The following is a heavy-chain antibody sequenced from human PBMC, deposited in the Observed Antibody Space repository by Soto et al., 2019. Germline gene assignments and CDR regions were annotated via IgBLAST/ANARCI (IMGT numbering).Heavy chain of an antibody. Sequence: SQTLSLTCTVSGGSISSSSYYWGWIRQPPGKGLEWIGSIYYSGSTYYNPSLKSRVTISVDTSKNQFSLKLSSVTAADTAVYYCARLPGFWSGYYYYYYMDVWGKGTTVTVSS. J-gene: IGHJ6*03. CDR1: GGSISSSSYY. CDR2: IYYSGST. D-gene: IGHD3-3*01. CDR3: ARLPGFWSGYYYYYYMDV. V-gene: IGHV4-39*01.